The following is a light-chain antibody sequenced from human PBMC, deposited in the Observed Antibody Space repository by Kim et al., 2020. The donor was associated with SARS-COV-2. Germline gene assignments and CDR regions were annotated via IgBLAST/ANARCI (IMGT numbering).Light chain of an antibody. CDR2: SAS. CDR3: KQTYSVPQSR. J-gene: IGKJ5*01. V-gene: IGKV1-39*01. Sequence: SLGDRVTIYCRASQSISSYVNWYEHKAGKGPKRLIDSASSLKSGVTARFSGSGTGKYLTITNSSLQHEDFATYYCKQTYSVPQSRFGQGKRLEIK. CDR1: QSISSY.